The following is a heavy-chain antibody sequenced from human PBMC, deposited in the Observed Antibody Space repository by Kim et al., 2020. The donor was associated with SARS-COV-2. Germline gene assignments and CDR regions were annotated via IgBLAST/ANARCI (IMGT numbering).Heavy chain of an antibody. D-gene: IGHD2-21*02. Sequence: SETLSLTCSVSGGSISSASYYWNWVRQPAGKGLEWIGRIYTSGSANYNPSLKNRVTISVDTSKNQLSLKLTSVTAADTAVYYCARDAGSDSGGWNWGQGTLVTVSS. V-gene: IGHV4-61*02. CDR2: IYTSGSA. J-gene: IGHJ4*02. CDR1: GGSISSASYY. CDR3: ARDAGSDSGGWN.